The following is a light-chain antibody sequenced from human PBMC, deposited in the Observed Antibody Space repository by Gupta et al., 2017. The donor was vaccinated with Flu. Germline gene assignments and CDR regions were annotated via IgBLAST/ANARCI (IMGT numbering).Light chain of an antibody. CDR1: QSVSSIY. CDR3: HQYGSSPLYT. Sequence: EIVLTQSPGTLSLSPGERATLSCRASQSVSSIYLAWYQQKPGQAPRLLIYGASSRATGIPDRFSGSGSGTDFTLTISRLEPEDFAVYYCHQYGSSPLYTFGQGTKLEIK. J-gene: IGKJ2*01. CDR2: GAS. V-gene: IGKV3-20*01.